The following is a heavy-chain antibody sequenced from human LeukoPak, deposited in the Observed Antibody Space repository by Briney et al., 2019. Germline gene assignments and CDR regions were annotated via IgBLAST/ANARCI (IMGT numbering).Heavy chain of an antibody. J-gene: IGHJ4*02. CDR2: IYYSGST. CDR1: GGSISSSSYH. D-gene: IGHD3-22*01. Sequence: PSETLSLTCTVSGGSISSSSYHWGWIRQPPGKGLEWIGSIYYSGSTYYNPSLKSRVTISVDTSKNQFSLKLSSVTAADTAVYYCARNLEDSSGYPFDYWGQGTLVTVSS. V-gene: IGHV4-39*07. CDR3: ARNLEDSSGYPFDY.